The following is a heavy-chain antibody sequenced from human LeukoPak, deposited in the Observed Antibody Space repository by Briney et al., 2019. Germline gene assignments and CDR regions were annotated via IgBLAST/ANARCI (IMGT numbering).Heavy chain of an antibody. J-gene: IGHJ5*02. V-gene: IGHV1-2*02. CDR2: INPNSGGT. D-gene: IGHD3-16*01. CDR1: GYTFTGYY. Sequence: GASVKVSCKASGYTFTGYYMHWVRQAPGQGLEWMGWINPNSGGTNYAQKFQGRVTMTRDTSISTAYMELSRLRTDDTAVYYCARAQGAHWGYWFDPWGQGTLVTVSS. CDR3: ARAQGAHWGYWFDP.